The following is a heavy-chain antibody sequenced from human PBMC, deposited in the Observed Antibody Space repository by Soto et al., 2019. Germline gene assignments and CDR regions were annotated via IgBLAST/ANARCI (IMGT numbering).Heavy chain of an antibody. CDR3: ARDLSDY. J-gene: IGHJ4*02. Sequence: QVQLVESGGGVVQPGTSLRLSCAASGFTFKNYGMHWVRQAPGKGLEWVAIVYYDGSNLYYADSVKGRFTISRDNSKNTLYLQMNSLRVDDTAMYYCARDLSDYWGQGTLVTVSS. CDR1: GFTFKNYG. CDR2: VYYDGSNL. V-gene: IGHV3-33*01.